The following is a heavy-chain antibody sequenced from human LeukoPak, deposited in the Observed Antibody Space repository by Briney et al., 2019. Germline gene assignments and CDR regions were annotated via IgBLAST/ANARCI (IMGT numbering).Heavy chain of an antibody. CDR2: ISTSGSNI. D-gene: IGHD2/OR15-2a*01. CDR3: ARGLSYPVDY. Sequence: GGSLRLSCVASGFTFSNYEMNWVRQAPGKGLEWVSYISTSGSNIYYADSVKGRFTTSRDNAKNSLYLQMNSLRAEDTAVYFCARGLSYPVDYWGQGTLVTVSS. V-gene: IGHV3-48*03. CDR1: GFTFSNYE. J-gene: IGHJ4*02.